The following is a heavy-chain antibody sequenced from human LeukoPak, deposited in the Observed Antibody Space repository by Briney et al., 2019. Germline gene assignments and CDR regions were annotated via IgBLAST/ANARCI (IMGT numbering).Heavy chain of an antibody. V-gene: IGHV3-74*01. CDR2: INTDGSRT. CDR1: GFTFSSYW. D-gene: IGHD6-19*01. Sequence: GGSLRLSCEVSGFTFSSYWMHWVRQAPGKGLVWVSRINTDGSRTVYADSARGRFTISRDNAKNTMYLQMYSLRAEDTAVYYCARGGLDPVDYWGQGTLVTVSS. J-gene: IGHJ4*02. CDR3: ARGGLDPVDY.